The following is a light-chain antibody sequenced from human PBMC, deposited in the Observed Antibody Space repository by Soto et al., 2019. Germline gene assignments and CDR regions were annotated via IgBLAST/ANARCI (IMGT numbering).Light chain of an antibody. CDR2: DVS. V-gene: IGLV2-11*01. Sequence: QSVLTQPRSVSGSPGQSVTISCTGTSSDVGGYNYVSWYQHHPGKAPKLMIYDVSKRPSGVPNRFSGSKSGNTASLTISGLLAEDEADYYCCSYAGSYTYVFGTGTKLTVL. CDR1: SSDVGGYNY. CDR3: CSYAGSYTYV. J-gene: IGLJ1*01.